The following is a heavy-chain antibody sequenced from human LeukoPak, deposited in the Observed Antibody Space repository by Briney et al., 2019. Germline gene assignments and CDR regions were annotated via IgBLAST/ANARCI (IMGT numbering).Heavy chain of an antibody. Sequence: GGSLRLSCSASGFPFSNYSMSWVRQAPGKGLEWVAGISGSGGTTYYADSVKGRLTTSRDNSTNTLYLQMNNLRAADTAIYYCSKSGGTSTTCRTNYWGEASLVTVSS. CDR1: GFPFSNYS. CDR3: SKSGGTSTTCRTNY. CDR2: ISGSGGTT. D-gene: IGHD2-2*01. J-gene: IGHJ4*02. V-gene: IGHV3-23*01.